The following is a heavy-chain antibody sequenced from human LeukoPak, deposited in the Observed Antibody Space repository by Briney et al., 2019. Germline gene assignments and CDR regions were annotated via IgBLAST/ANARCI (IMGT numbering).Heavy chain of an antibody. D-gene: IGHD6-19*01. Sequence: PGGSLRLSCAASGFNFHSYGMHWVSQAPGKGLDWVAFVRYDGSIQYYADSVKGRFAISRDNSKDTVSLQMNSLRPEDTAVYYCGKGSSTSACPDYWGQGTLVTVSS. CDR3: GKGSSTSACPDY. V-gene: IGHV3-30*02. CDR1: GFNFHSYG. CDR2: VRYDGSIQ. J-gene: IGHJ4*02.